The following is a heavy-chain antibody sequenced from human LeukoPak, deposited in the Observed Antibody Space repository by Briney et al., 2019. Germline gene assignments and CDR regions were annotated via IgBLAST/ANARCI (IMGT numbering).Heavy chain of an antibody. CDR2: ISGSGLST. CDR3: VKADWAYWYFDL. J-gene: IGHJ2*01. D-gene: IGHD3-9*01. Sequence: GGSLRLSCAASGFTFSSYAMSWVRQAPGKGLEWVSAISGSGLSTYYADSVKGRFTISRDNSKNTMYLQMSSLRAEDTAIYYCVKADWAYWYFDLWGRGILVTVSS. CDR1: GFTFSSYA. V-gene: IGHV3-23*01.